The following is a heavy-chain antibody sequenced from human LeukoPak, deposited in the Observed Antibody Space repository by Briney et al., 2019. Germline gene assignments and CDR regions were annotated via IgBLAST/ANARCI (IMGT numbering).Heavy chain of an antibody. J-gene: IGHJ4*02. CDR2: IYSGGST. CDR3: ARVVRSGSYSIYFDY. D-gene: IGHD1-26*01. CDR1: GFTVSSNY. V-gene: IGHV3-53*01. Sequence: AGGSLRLSCAASGFTVSSNYMSWVRQAPGKGLEWVSVIYSGGSTYYADSVKGRFTISGDNSKNTLYLQMNSLRAEDTAVYYCARVVRSGSYSIYFDYWGQGTLVTVSS.